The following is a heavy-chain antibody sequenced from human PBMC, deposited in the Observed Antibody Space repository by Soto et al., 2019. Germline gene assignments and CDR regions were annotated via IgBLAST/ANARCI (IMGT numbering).Heavy chain of an antibody. Sequence: PSETLSLTCTVSGGSISTEYWSWVRQPPGKGLEWLGYISYRGSTDYNPSLKSRVTISVDKSKNQFSLKLSSVTAADTALYYCARDHIVVVPAASPSYYYYGMDVWGQGTTVTVSS. CDR1: GGSISTEY. CDR2: ISYRGST. V-gene: IGHV4-59*12. D-gene: IGHD2-2*01. J-gene: IGHJ6*02. CDR3: ARDHIVVVPAASPSYYYYGMDV.